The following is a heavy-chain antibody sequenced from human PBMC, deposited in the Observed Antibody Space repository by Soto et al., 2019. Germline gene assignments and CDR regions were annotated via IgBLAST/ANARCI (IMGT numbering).Heavy chain of an antibody. CDR1: GYTFTSYG. CDR2: ISTYNGNT. V-gene: IGHV1-18*01. J-gene: IGHJ4*02. CDR3: ARDPGYDILTGYYCDY. Sequence: ASVKVSCKASGYTFTSYGISWLLQAPGQGLEWMGWISTYNGNTNYAQKLQGRVTMTTDTSTSTAYMELRSLRSDDTAVYYCARDPGYDILTGYYCDYWGQGTLVTVSS. D-gene: IGHD3-9*01.